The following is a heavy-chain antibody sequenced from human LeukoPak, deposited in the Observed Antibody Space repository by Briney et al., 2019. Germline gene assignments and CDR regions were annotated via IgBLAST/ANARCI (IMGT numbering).Heavy chain of an antibody. CDR2: IYHSGST. D-gene: IGHD2-2*01. J-gene: IGHJ4*02. CDR3: ARAKVVPAACDY. CDR1: GGSISSGGYY. Sequence: SETLSLTCTVSGGSISSGGYYWSWIRQPPGKGLEWIGYIYHSGSTCYNPSLKSRVTISVDRSKNQFSLKLSSVTAADTAVYYCARAKVVPAACDYWGQGTLVTVSS. V-gene: IGHV4-30-2*01.